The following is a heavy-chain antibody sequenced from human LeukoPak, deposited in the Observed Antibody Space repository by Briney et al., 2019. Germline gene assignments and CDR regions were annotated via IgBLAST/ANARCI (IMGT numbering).Heavy chain of an antibody. Sequence: QTGGSLRLSCAASGFTLSSYGMHWVRQAPGKGLEWVAVISYDGSYKYHADSVKGRFTISRDNSKNTLYLQMNSLRAEDTAVYFCAQVRSSRYYYYYMDVWRKGTTVTVSS. CDR1: GFTLSSYG. CDR2: ISYDGSYK. D-gene: IGHD2-2*01. J-gene: IGHJ6*03. CDR3: AQVRSSRYYYYYMDV. V-gene: IGHV3-30*18.